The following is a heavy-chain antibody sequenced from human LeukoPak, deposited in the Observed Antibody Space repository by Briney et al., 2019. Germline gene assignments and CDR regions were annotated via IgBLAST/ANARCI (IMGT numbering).Heavy chain of an antibody. V-gene: IGHV1-8*02. CDR2: ITAYDGNT. CDR3: ARTGYSSSWM. Sequence: GASVKVSCKASGYTFTSYGISWVRQAPGQGLEWMGWITAYDGNTGYAQKFQGRVTMTRNTSISTAYMELSSLRSEDTAVYYCARTGYSSSWMWGQGTLVTVSS. J-gene: IGHJ4*02. D-gene: IGHD6-13*01. CDR1: GYTFTSYG.